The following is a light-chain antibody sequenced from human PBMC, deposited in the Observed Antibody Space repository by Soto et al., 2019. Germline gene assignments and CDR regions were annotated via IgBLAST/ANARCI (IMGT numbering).Light chain of an antibody. V-gene: IGKV1-39*01. J-gene: IGKJ1*01. CDR1: QSISSY. CDR3: QQSYSPLRT. CDR2: AAS. Sequence: DIQMTQSPSSLSASVGDRVTITCRASQSISSYLNWYQQKPGKAPKLLIYAASSLQSGVPSRFSGSGSGTDFTLTISSLQPEDVANYYCQQSYSPLRTFGQGTKVEIK.